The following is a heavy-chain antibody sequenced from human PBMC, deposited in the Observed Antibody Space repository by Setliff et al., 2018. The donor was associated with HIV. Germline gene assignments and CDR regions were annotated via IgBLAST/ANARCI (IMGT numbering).Heavy chain of an antibody. CDR1: TFPFSNYD. CDR3: VRGHYDLWSGYVNYYLDL. CDR2: VSFEGGNK. J-gene: IGHJ4*02. D-gene: IGHD3-3*01. V-gene: IGHV3-30-3*01. Sequence: GGSLRLSCAASTFPFSNYDIQWVRQAPGKGLEWVAFVSFEGGNKNYADSVKGRFTISRGISKNTVYLQMNSLRPEDTAVYFCVRGHYDLWSGYVNYYLDLWGQGTLVTVSS.